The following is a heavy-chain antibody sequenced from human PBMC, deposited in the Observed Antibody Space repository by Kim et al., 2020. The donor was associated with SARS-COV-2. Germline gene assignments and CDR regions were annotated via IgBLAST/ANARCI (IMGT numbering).Heavy chain of an antibody. J-gene: IGHJ6*02. Sequence: SVKVSCKASGGTFSSYAISWVRQAPGQGLEWMGGIIPIFGTANYAQKFQGRVTITADESTSTAYMELSSLRSEDTAVYYCARLLSSAPGTVAGISALYGMDVWGQGTTVTVSS. CDR3: ARLLSSAPGTVAGISALYGMDV. D-gene: IGHD6-19*01. V-gene: IGHV1-69*13. CDR2: IIPIFGTA. CDR1: GGTFSSYA.